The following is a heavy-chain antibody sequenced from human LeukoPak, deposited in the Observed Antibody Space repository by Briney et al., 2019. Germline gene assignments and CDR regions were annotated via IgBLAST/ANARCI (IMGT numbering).Heavy chain of an antibody. CDR3: ARARGYAIEY. CDR1: ELIVSSNH. J-gene: IGHJ4*02. D-gene: IGHD5-12*01. Sequence: PGGSLRLSCAASELIVSSNHMGWVRQAPGKGLEWVSIMYSGGATYYADSVKGRFTVSRDNSKNTLYLLMNSLRAEDTAVYHCARARGYAIEYWGQGILVTVSS. V-gene: IGHV3-53*01. CDR2: MYSGGAT.